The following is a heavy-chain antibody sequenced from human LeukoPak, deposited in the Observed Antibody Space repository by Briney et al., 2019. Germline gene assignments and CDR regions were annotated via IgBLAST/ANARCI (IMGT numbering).Heavy chain of an antibody. CDR3: ARDHDHSFDH. CDR1: GGTFNNLA. CDR2: ITPLFGTA. Sequence: SVKVSCKASGGTFNNLAFTWVRQAPGQGLEWVGRITPLFGTADYPQKFQGRVSFSTDESTTTSYMELNSLTSENTAVYYCARDHDHSFDHWGQGTLVTVSS. V-gene: IGHV1-69*05. J-gene: IGHJ5*02.